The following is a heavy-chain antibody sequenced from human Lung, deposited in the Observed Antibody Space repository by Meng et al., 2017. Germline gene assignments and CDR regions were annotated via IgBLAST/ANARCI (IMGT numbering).Heavy chain of an antibody. Sequence: VYLQQWGAGLLKPSQTLSLTCVASGGSFSDYYWSWIRQPPGKVLEWIGEINHSGSTNYNPSLESRATISVDTAQNNLSLKLSSVTAADSAVYYCARGPTTMAHDFDYWGQGTLVTVSS. CDR1: GGSFSDYY. CDR2: INHSGST. CDR3: ARGPTTMAHDFDY. J-gene: IGHJ4*02. D-gene: IGHD4-11*01. V-gene: IGHV4-34*01.